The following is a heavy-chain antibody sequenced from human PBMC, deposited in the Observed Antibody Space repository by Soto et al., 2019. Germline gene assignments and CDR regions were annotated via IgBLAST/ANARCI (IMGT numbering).Heavy chain of an antibody. CDR2: ISSGSSYI. D-gene: IGHD3-10*01. V-gene: IGHV3-21*06. CDR3: ARSSGGSGKLWNYYGMDV. Sequence: PGGSLRLSCAASGFTFSIYGMNWVRQAPGKGLEWVSSISSGSSYIYYADSVKGRFTISRDNAKNSLYLQMNSLRAEDTAVYYCARSSGGSGKLWNYYGMDVWGQGTTVTVSS. CDR1: GFTFSIYG. J-gene: IGHJ6*02.